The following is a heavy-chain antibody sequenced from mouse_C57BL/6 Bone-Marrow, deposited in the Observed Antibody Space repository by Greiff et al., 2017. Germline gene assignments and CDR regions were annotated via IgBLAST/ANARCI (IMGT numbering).Heavy chain of an antibody. V-gene: IGHV5-12*01. Sequence: EVKLMESGGGLVQPGGSLTLSCAASGFTFSDYYMYWVRQTPEKRLEWVAYISNGGGSTYYPDTVKGRFTISRDNAKNTLYLQMSRLKSEDTAMYYCARELEGAMDYWGQGTSVTVSS. CDR3: ARELEGAMDY. D-gene: IGHD4-1*01. CDR2: ISNGGGST. J-gene: IGHJ4*01. CDR1: GFTFSDYY.